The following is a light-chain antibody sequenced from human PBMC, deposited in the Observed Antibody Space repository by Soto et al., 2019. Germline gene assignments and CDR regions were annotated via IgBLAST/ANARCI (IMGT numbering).Light chain of an antibody. Sequence: EIVMTQSPATLSVSPGERATLSCRASQSVGRNYLAWFQQKSGQAPRLVIYGASSRAAGIPDRLSGSGSGTDFTLTISRLEPEDFAVYYCQQYATSPITFGQGTRLEI. CDR3: QQYATSPIT. V-gene: IGKV3-20*01. J-gene: IGKJ5*01. CDR1: QSVGRNY. CDR2: GAS.